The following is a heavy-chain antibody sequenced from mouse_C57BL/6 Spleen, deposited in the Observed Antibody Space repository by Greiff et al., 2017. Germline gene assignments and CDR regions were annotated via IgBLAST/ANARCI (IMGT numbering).Heavy chain of an antibody. CDR2: IYPGDGDT. CDR1: GYAFSSYW. V-gene: IGHV1-80*01. J-gene: IGHJ2*01. CDR3: ARSGDYDDGYYFDY. D-gene: IGHD2-4*01. Sequence: QVQLQQSGAELVKPGASVKISCKASGYAFSSYWMNWVKQRPGKGLEWIGQIYPGDGDTNYNGKFKGKATLTADKSSSTAYMQLRGLTYEDSAVYFCARSGDYDDGYYFDYGGQGTTLTVSS.